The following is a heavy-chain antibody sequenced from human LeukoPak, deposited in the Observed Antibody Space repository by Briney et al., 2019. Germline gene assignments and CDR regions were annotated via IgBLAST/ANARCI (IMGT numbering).Heavy chain of an antibody. CDR2: IKQNGGEK. J-gene: IGHJ4*02. D-gene: IGHD3-9*01. CDR1: GFTFSSYW. Sequence: GGSLRLSCAASGFTFSSYWMSWVRQAPGKGLEWVANIKQNGGEKYYVDSVKGRFTISRDNAKNSLYLQMNSLRAEDTAVYYCARARYYDILTGYYQRNLYFDYWGQGTLVTVSS. CDR3: ARARYYDILTGYYQRNLYFDY. V-gene: IGHV3-7*01.